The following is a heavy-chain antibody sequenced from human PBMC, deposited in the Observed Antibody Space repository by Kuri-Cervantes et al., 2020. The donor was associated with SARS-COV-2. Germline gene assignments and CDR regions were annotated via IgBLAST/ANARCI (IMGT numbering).Heavy chain of an antibody. V-gene: IGHV3-9*01. CDR2: ISWNSGSI. D-gene: IGHD3-3*01. J-gene: IGHJ4*02. CDR1: GFTFDDYA. Sequence: SLKISCAASGFTFDDYAMHWVRQAPGKGLEWVSGISWNSGSIGYADSVKGRFTISRDNAKNSLYLQMNSLKTEDTAVYYCTRASFWSGYYIYWGQGTLVTVSS. CDR3: TRASFWSGYYIY.